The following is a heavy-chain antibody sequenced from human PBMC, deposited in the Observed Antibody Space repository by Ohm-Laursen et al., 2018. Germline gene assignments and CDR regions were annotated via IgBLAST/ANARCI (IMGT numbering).Heavy chain of an antibody. V-gene: IGHV1-2*02. D-gene: IGHD4-23*01. Sequence: ASVKVSCKASGYTFTDYYIHWVRQAPGQGLEWMGWINPQSGGTNYAQKFQGRVTMTRDTSIRTGYMELNRLGSDDTAIYFCARVWANFGGNSAPGYWGQGTLVTVSS. CDR2: INPQSGGT. CDR1: GYTFTDYY. CDR3: ARVWANFGGNSAPGY. J-gene: IGHJ4*02.